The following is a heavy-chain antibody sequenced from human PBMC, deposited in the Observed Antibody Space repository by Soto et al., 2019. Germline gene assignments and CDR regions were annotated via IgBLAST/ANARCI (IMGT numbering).Heavy chain of an antibody. V-gene: IGHV3-30*18. CDR3: AKLRSRLITRHAGEENYYFDY. CDR2: ISYDGSNK. Sequence: GGSLRLSCAASGFTFSSYGMHWVRQAPGKGLEWVAVISYDGSNKYYADSVKGRFTISRDNSKNTLYLQMNSLRAEDTAVYYCAKLRSRLITRHAGEENYYFDYWGQGTLVTVSS. CDR1: GFTFSSYG. D-gene: IGHD3-10*01. J-gene: IGHJ4*02.